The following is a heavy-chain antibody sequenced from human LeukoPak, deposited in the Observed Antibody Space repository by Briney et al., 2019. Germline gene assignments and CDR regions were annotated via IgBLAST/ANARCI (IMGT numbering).Heavy chain of an antibody. D-gene: IGHD5-24*01. CDR2: INPSGGST. CDR1: GYTFTSYY. V-gene: IGHV1-46*01. Sequence: ASVKVSCKASGYTFTSYYMHWVRQAPGQGLEWMGIINPSGGSTSYAQKFQGRGTMTRDTSTSTVYMELSSLRSEDTAVYYCARGARAGYNLEPFDYWGQGTLVTVSS. CDR3: ARGARAGYNLEPFDY. J-gene: IGHJ4*02.